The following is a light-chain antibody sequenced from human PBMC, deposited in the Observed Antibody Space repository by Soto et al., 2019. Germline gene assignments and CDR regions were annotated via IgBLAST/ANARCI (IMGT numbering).Light chain of an antibody. J-gene: IGKJ1*01. V-gene: IGKV1-39*01. CDR2: AAS. CDR1: QSISTY. CDR3: QQYKSRRT. Sequence: DIQLTQSPSPLSASVGDRVAITCLASQSISTYLNWYQQKPGKAPKVLIYAASNLQSGVPPRLSGSGSGTEFTLPIRSLQPDDDATYYCQQYKSRRTFGQGTKVDIK.